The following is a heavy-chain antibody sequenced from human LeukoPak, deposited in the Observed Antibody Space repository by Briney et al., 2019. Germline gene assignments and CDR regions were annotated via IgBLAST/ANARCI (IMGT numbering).Heavy chain of an antibody. J-gene: IGHJ4*02. V-gene: IGHV3-74*01. CDR1: GFTFSSYW. CDR2: INSDGSST. CDR3: ARAEMATILGLDY. D-gene: IGHD5-24*01. Sequence: GGALRLSCAASGFTFSSYWMHWVRQAPGKGLVWVSRINSDGSSTSYADSVKGRFTISRDNAKNTLYLQMNSLRAEDTAVYYCARAEMATILGLDYWGQGTLVTVSS.